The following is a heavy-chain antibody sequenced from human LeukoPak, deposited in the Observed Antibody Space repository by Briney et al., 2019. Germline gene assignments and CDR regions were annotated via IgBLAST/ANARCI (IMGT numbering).Heavy chain of an antibody. D-gene: IGHD1-26*01. J-gene: IGHJ3*02. CDR1: GGSISRYY. CDR3: ARDQAWVGASSMPTTNSDAFDI. CDR2: IYYSGST. V-gene: IGHV4-59*01. Sequence: SETLSLTCTVSGGSISRYYWSWIRQPPGKGLEWIGYIYYSGSTNYNPSLKSRVTISVDTSKNQFSLKLSSVTAADTAVYYCARDQAWVGASSMPTTNSDAFDIWGQGTMVTVSS.